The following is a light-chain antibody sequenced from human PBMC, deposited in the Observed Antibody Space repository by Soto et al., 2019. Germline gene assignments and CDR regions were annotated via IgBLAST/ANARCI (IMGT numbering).Light chain of an antibody. Sequence: EIVMTQSPATVSVSRMGVATPCSMASQSVSSNLAWYQQKPGQAPRLLIYGASTRATGIPARFSGSGSGTEFTLTISSLQSEDFAVYYCQQYNNWPRTFGQGTKVDIK. CDR2: GAS. CDR1: QSVSSN. J-gene: IGKJ1*01. V-gene: IGKV3-15*01. CDR3: QQYNNWPRT.